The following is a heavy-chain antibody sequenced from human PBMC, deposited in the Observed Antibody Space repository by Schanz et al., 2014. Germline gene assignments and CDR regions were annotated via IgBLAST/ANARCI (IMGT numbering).Heavy chain of an antibody. J-gene: IGHJ4*02. CDR1: GGSVSSGGDY. D-gene: IGHD3-9*01. Sequence: QVQLQESGPGLVKPSQTLSLTCTVSGGSVSSGGDYWSWIRQHPGKGLEWIGEINQSGTTNYNPSLKSRVTMSVDTSKNQISLKLRSVTAADTAVYYCARQFYDILTGYWFPYYFDYWGQGTLVTVSS. CDR2: INQSGTT. CDR3: ARQFYDILTGYWFPYYFDY. V-gene: IGHV4-31*03.